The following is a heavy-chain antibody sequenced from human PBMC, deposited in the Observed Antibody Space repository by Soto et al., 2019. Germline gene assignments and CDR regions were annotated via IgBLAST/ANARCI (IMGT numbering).Heavy chain of an antibody. CDR2: IYYSGNT. V-gene: IGHV4-59*01. J-gene: IGHJ6*02. CDR1: CASISSNY. CDR3: ARGPYYYYYGLDV. Sequence: SETLSLTCFFSCASISSNYWSWIRQPPGKGLEWIGYIYYSGNTNYNPSLKSRVIISIDTSKNHFFLKLSSVTAADTAVYYCARGPYYYYYGLDVWGQGTTVTVSS.